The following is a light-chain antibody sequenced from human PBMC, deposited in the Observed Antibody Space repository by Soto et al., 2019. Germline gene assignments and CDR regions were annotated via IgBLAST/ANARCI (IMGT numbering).Light chain of an antibody. CDR2: GET. V-gene: IGKV3-11*01. CDR3: QQRSDWPWT. Sequence: IMMTQSPATLTVSPGERATLSCRASQSVGSHLAWYQQKPGQGPRLLIYGETTRATGIPARFSGSGSGTDFTLTVSSLEPEDFVVYYCQQRSDWPWTFGQGTKVDIK. J-gene: IGKJ1*01. CDR1: QSVGSH.